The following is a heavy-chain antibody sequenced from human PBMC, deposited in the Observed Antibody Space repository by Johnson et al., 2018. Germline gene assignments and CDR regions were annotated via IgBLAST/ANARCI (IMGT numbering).Heavy chain of an antibody. D-gene: IGHD2-15*01. J-gene: IGHJ3*02. Sequence: VQLVESGGGLVQPGGSLRLSCAASGFIFSSNAMSWVRQAPGKGLEWVSDINSGSGTFYADSVKGRFTISRDNSKNTVHLQMNSLRAEDTAVYYCAKGLCAAGGCLNSDACDIWGQGTTVTVSP. CDR2: INSGSGT. CDR1: GFIFSSNA. CDR3: AKGLCAAGGCLNSDACDI. V-gene: IGHV3-23*04.